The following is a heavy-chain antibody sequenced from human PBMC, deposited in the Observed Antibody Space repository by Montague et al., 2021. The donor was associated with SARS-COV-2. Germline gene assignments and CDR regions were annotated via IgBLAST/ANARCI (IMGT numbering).Heavy chain of an antibody. CDR2: IYWNDDK. D-gene: IGHD6-19*01. J-gene: IGHJ3*02. V-gene: IGHV2-5*01. CDR3: AHRPGIAVVGGAFDI. Sequence: TLSLTCTVSGGSISNSSYYWGWIRQPPGKALEWLALIYWNDDKRYSPSLKSRLTITKDTSKNQVVLTMTNMDPVDTATYYCAHRPGIAVVGGAFDIWGQGTMVTGSS. CDR1: GGSISNSSYY.